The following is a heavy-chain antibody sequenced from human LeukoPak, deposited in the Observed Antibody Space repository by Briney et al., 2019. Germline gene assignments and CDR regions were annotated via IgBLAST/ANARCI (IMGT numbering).Heavy chain of an antibody. D-gene: IGHD3-22*01. Sequence: SETLSLTCTVSGYSISSGYYWGWIRQPPGKGLEWITNIYHSGSTYYNPSLKSRVTISVDTSKNQFSLKLTSVTAADTAVYYCARGVTMIGRLRFDPWGQGTLVTVSS. J-gene: IGHJ5*02. CDR1: GYSISSGYY. CDR3: ARGVTMIGRLRFDP. V-gene: IGHV4-38-2*02. CDR2: IYHSGST.